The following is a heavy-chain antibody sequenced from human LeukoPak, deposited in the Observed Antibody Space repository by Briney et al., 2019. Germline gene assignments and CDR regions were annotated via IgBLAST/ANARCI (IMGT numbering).Heavy chain of an antibody. CDR1: GGSFGGYY. Sequence: SETLSLTCAVYGGSFGGYYWSWIRQPPGKGLEWIGEINHSGSTNYNPSLKSRVTISVDTSKNQFSLKLSSVTAADRAVYYCARVPGGWINWFDPWGQGTLVTVSS. CDR3: ARVPGGWINWFDP. CDR2: INHSGST. V-gene: IGHV4-34*01. J-gene: IGHJ5*02. D-gene: IGHD6-19*01.